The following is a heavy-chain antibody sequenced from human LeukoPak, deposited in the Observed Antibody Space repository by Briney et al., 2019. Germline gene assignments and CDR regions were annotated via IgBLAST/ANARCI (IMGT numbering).Heavy chain of an antibody. CDR1: GFTFSSYS. V-gene: IGHV3-21*01. Sequence: GGSLRLSCAASGFTFSSYSMNWVRQAPGKGLEWVSSISSSSSSYIYYADSVKGRFTISRDNAKNSLYLQMNSLRAEDTAVYYCAKDGPRDSSGYYYNYYMDVWGKGTTVTVSS. CDR2: ISSSSSSYI. CDR3: AKDGPRDSSGYYYNYYMDV. J-gene: IGHJ6*03. D-gene: IGHD3-22*01.